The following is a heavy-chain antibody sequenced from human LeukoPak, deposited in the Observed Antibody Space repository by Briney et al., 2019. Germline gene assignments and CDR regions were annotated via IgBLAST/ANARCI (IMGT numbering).Heavy chain of an antibody. J-gene: IGHJ2*01. CDR3: ARTYCYDSSGYYFWYFDL. CDR2: IYYSGST. CDR1: GGSISSYY. D-gene: IGHD3-22*01. V-gene: IGHV4-59*01. Sequence: SETLSLTCTVSGGSISSYYWSWIRQPPGKGLEWIGYIYYSGSTNYNPSLKSRVTISVDTSKNQFSLKLSSVTAADTAVYYCARTYCYDSSGYYFWYFDLWGRGTLVTVSS.